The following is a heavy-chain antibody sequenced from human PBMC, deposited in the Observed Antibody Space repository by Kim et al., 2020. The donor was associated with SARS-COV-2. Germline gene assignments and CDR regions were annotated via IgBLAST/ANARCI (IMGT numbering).Heavy chain of an antibody. CDR1: GFTFRGYA. Sequence: GGSLRLSCAASGFTFRGYAMSWVRQAPGKGLEWVSTISGGSGSTNYADSVMGRFTISRDDSKNALYLQMNRLRVEDTAVYYCAKDSGTVGAREVFDYWGQGTLVTVSS. CDR3: AKDSGTVGAREVFDY. D-gene: IGHD1-26*01. J-gene: IGHJ4*02. CDR2: ISGGSGST. V-gene: IGHV3-23*01.